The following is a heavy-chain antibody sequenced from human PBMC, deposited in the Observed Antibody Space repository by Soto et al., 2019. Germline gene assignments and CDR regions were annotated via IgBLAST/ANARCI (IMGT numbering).Heavy chain of an antibody. D-gene: IGHD2-15*01. J-gene: IGHJ4*02. CDR1: GGTFSSYA. CDR2: IIPIFGTA. CDR3: ARVAANFRRGYCSGGSCYYYFDY. V-gene: IGHV1-69*13. Sequence: ASVKVSCKASGGTFSSYAISWVRQAPGQGLEWMGGIIPIFGTANYAQKFQGRVTITADESTSTAYMELSSLRSEDTAVYYCARVAANFRRGYCSGGSCYYYFDYWGQGTLVTVSS.